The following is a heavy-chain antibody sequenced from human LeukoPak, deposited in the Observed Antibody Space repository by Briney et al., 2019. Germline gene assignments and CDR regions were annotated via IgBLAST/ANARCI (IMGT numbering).Heavy chain of an antibody. V-gene: IGHV4-59*01. D-gene: IGHD1-26*01. CDR1: GDSITTYY. J-gene: IGHJ5*02. CDR3: ASGGSYLWFDP. CDR2: IYHRGDT. Sequence: SETLSLTCTVSGDSITTYYWSWIRQPPGKGLEWIGYIYHRGDTKYNPSLKSRVTMSIDTSTNQFALKLDSVTAADTAVYYCASGGSYLWFDPWGPGILVTVSS.